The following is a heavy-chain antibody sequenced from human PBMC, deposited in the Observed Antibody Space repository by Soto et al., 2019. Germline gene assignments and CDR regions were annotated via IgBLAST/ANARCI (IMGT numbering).Heavy chain of an antibody. J-gene: IGHJ6*02. CDR1: GDSVSSNSAA. CDR2: TYYRSKWYN. CDR3: AREVAAAGVWTYYYYGMDV. V-gene: IGHV6-1*01. Sequence: PSQTLSLTCAISGDSVSSNSAAWNWIRQSPSRGLEWLGRTYYRSKWYNDYTVSVKSRITINPDTSKNQFSLQLNSVTPEDTAVYYCAREVAAAGVWTYYYYGMDVWGQGTTVTVSS. D-gene: IGHD6-13*01.